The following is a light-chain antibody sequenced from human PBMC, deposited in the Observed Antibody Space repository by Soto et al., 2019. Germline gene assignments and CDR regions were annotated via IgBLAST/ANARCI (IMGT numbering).Light chain of an antibody. CDR1: QSVSSAF. J-gene: IGKJ2*01. CDR3: QQYGDSPPT. Sequence: RSPTTLNLSPGERATLSCRASQSVSSAFFAWYQQKPGQPLRLLIYAAASRATGIPDRFSGSGSATDFTLTISRLEPEDFAVYYCQQYGDSPPTFGRGTK. CDR2: AAA. V-gene: IGKV3-20*01.